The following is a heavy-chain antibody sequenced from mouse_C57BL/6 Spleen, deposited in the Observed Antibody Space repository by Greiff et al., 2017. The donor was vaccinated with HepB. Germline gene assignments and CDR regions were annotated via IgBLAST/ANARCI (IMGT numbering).Heavy chain of an antibody. D-gene: IGHD1-1*01. V-gene: IGHV5-6*01. CDR3: AIHESPYYGSSVWYFGV. CDR2: ISSGGSYT. J-gene: IGHJ1*03. Sequence: EVQGVESGGDLVKPGGSLKLSCAASGFTFSSYGMSWVRQTPDKRLEWVATISSGGSYTYYPESVKGRFTISRDNAKNTRYLQMSSLKSEDTAMYYCAIHESPYYGSSVWYFGVWGTGTTVTVSS. CDR1: GFTFSSYG.